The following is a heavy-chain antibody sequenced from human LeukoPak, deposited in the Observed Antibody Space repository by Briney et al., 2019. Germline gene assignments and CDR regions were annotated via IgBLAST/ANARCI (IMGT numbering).Heavy chain of an antibody. CDR2: IIPIFGTA. J-gene: IGHJ4*02. CDR3: ARGARGLYYFDY. CDR1: GGTFSSYA. V-gene: IGHV1-69*13. Sequence: GASVKVSCKASGGTFSSYAISWVRQAPAQGLEWMGGIIPIFGTANYAQKFQGRVTITADESTSTAYMELSSLRSEDTAVYYCARGARGLYYFDYWGQGTLVTVSS. D-gene: IGHD6-6*01.